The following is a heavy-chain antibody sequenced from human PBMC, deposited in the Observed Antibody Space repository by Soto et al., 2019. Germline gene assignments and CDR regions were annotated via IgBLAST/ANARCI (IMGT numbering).Heavy chain of an antibody. J-gene: IGHJ3*01. CDR2: MTYDGATE. CDR1: GFTFSDYD. V-gene: IGHV3-30*14. Sequence: QVRLVESGGGVVQPGTSLRLSCAASGFTFSDYDIHWVRQAAGKGLEWVASMTYDGATEYYADSVKGRFTMSRDNSKRALSLQMSSLRPDDTAVYYCARVRLSIAVDDALDVWGQGTTVTVSS. D-gene: IGHD3-3*02. CDR3: ARVRLSIAVDDALDV.